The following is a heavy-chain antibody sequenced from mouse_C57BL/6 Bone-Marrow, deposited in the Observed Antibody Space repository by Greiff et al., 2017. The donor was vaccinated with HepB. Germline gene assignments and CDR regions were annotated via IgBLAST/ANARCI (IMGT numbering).Heavy chain of an antibody. D-gene: IGHD4-1*02. CDR1: GYTFTSYW. CDR3: ASPFQLGVRAMDY. V-gene: IGHV1-64*01. J-gene: IGHJ4*01. Sequence: VQLQQPGAELVKPGASVKLSCKASGYTFTSYWMHWVKQRPGQGLEWIGMIHPNSGSTNYNEKFKSKATLNVDKSSSTAYMQLSSLTSEDSAVYYCASPFQLGVRAMDYWGQGTSVTVSS. CDR2: IHPNSGST.